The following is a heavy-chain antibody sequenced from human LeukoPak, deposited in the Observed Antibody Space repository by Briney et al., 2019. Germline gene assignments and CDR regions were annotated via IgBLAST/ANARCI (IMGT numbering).Heavy chain of an antibody. CDR3: AKDLSPLVWFVSGSDAFDI. CDR2: ISYDGTNE. D-gene: IGHD3-10*01. J-gene: IGHJ3*02. CDR1: GFTFSTYG. Sequence: GRSLRLSCAASGFTFSTYGMYWVRQAPGKGLGWVAVISYDGTNEYYADSVKGLFTISRDNSKNTLYLQMNSLRAEDTAVYYCAKDLSPLVWFVSGSDAFDIWGQGTMVTVSS. V-gene: IGHV3-30*18.